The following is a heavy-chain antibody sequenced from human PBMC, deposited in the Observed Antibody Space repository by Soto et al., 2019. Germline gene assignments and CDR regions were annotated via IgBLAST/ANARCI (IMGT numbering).Heavy chain of an antibody. V-gene: IGHV1-69*13. D-gene: IGHD3-3*01. Sequence: RPSVKVSCKASGGTFSSYAISWVRQAPGQGLEWMGGIIPIFGTANYAQKFQGRVTITADESTSTAYMELSSLRSEDTAVYYCARGDYDFWSGYPLGYYYYGMDVWGQGTTVTVSS. CDR1: GGTFSSYA. CDR3: ARGDYDFWSGYPLGYYYYGMDV. J-gene: IGHJ6*02. CDR2: IIPIFGTA.